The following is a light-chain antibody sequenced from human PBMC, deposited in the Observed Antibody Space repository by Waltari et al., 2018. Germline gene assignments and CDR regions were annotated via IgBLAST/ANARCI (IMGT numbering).Light chain of an antibody. V-gene: IGLV1-44*01. CDR2: SDN. CDR1: SSNIGTNT. J-gene: IGLJ1*01. CDR3: VAWDDSLNAYV. Sequence: QSVLTQPSSASGTPGQRVTISCSGSSSNIGTNTVNWYRHLPGTAPKVLIDSDNQRHSGVPNRFAGSKSGTSASLAIVWLQSEDEADYFCVAWDDSLNAYVFGTGTKVTVL.